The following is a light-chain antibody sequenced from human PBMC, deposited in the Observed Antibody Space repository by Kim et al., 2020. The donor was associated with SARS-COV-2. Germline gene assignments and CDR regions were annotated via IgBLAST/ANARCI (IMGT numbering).Light chain of an antibody. CDR2: KAS. V-gene: IGKV1-5*03. J-gene: IGKJ2*01. Sequence: SASAGDRVTITCRASQSISSWLAWYQQKPGKAPKLLIYKASSLESGVPSRFSGSGSGTEFTLTISSLQPDDFATYYCQQFKSYPHTFGQGTKLEI. CDR3: QQFKSYPHT. CDR1: QSISSW.